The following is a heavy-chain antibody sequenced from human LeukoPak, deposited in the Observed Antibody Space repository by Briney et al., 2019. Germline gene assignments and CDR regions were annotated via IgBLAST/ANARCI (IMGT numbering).Heavy chain of an antibody. CDR3: AKDPWGSRGYFDY. CDR1: GFTFSRHA. CDR2: IIGSGADT. Sequence: GGSLRLSCAASGFTFSRHAMIWVRQAPGKGLEGVSAIIGSGADTYYADSVKGRFTTFRDNSKNTVYLRMNSLRAEDTAIYYCAKDPWGSRGYFDYWGQGTLVTVSS. V-gene: IGHV3-23*01. J-gene: IGHJ4*02. D-gene: IGHD7-27*01.